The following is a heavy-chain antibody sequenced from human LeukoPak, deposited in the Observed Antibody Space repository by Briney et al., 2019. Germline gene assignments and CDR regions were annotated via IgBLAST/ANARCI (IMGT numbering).Heavy chain of an antibody. CDR2: MNLDGSGK. J-gene: IGHJ4*02. D-gene: IGHD2-8*01. V-gene: IGHV3-7*01. CDR3: ARDATYCTNGVCYTRFDY. Sequence: PGGSLRLSCAASGFTFTSHWMSWVRQAPGKGLEWVARMNLDGSGKYYVDSVKGRFTTSRDNAKTSLYLEMNSLRAEDTAVYYCARDATYCTNGVCYTRFDYWGQGTLVTVSS. CDR1: GFTFTSHW.